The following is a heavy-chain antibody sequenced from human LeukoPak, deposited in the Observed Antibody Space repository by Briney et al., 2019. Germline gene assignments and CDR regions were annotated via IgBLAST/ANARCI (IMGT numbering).Heavy chain of an antibody. Sequence: GGSLRLSCAASGFTFNSYWMSWVRQAPGKGLEWVANIKQDGSEKYYVDSVKGRFTTSRDNAKKSLYLQINSLRAEDTAVYYCASSKDFYFDYWGQGTPVTVSS. J-gene: IGHJ4*02. CDR2: IKQDGSEK. V-gene: IGHV3-7*03. CDR3: ASSKDFYFDY. CDR1: GFTFNSYW.